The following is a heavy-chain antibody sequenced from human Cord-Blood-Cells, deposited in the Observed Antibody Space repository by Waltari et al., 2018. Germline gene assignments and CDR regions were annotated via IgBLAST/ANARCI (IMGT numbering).Heavy chain of an antibody. CDR2: VTPIFGTA. CDR1: GGTFSSYA. V-gene: IGHV1-69*01. CDR3: ARGHIVANAYYFDC. D-gene: IGHD5-12*01. J-gene: IGHJ4*02. Sequence: QVQLVQSGAEVKKHGSSVKVSCKASGGTFSSYAISWVRQAPEQGLEWVGGVTPIFGTANYAQKFQGRVTITADESTSTAYRELSSLRSEDTAVYYCARGHIVANAYYFDCWGQGTLVTVSS.